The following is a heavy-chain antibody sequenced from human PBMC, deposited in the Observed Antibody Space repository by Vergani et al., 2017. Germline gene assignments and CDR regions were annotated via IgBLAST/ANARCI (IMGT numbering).Heavy chain of an antibody. V-gene: IGHV1-2*02. D-gene: IGHD2-2*01. Sequence: QVQLVQSGAEVKKPGASVKVSCKASGYTFTGYYMHWVRQAPGQGLEWMGWINPKSGGTNDAQKFQGRVTMTRDTSISTVYMELSRLRSDDTAMYYCARVGDLXVVPRPDGYYYMDVWGKGTTVTVSS. CDR1: GYTFTGYY. J-gene: IGHJ6*03. CDR3: ARVGDLXVVPRPDGYYYMDV. CDR2: INPKSGGT.